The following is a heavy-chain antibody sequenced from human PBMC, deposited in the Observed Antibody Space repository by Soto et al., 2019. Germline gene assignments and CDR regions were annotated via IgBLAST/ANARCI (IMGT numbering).Heavy chain of an antibody. J-gene: IGHJ4*02. CDR2: INPNSGGT. Sequence: ASVKVSCKASGYTFTGYYMHWVRQAPGQGLEWMGWINPNSGGTNYAQKFQGRVTMTRDTSISTAYMELSRLRSDDTAVYYCARADPYYDFWSGYYTPQGYFDYWGQGTLVTVSS. D-gene: IGHD3-3*01. V-gene: IGHV1-2*02. CDR3: ARADPYYDFWSGYYTPQGYFDY. CDR1: GYTFTGYY.